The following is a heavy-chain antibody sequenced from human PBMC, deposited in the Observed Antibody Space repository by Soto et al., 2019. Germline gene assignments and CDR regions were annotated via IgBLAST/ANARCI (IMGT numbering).Heavy chain of an antibody. CDR2: RYYSEST. CDR1: GGSITTGGYY. Sequence: SETLSLTCTVSGGSITTGGYYWSWIRQLPGKGLEWIGHRYYSESTYYNPSLKSRVSISLDTSKNQFSLKLSFVTAADTAMYYCARTKCSGGSCYSWSLDYWAQGTSVTV. CDR3: ARTKCSGGSCYSWSLDY. V-gene: IGHV4-31*03. D-gene: IGHD2-15*01. J-gene: IGHJ4*02.